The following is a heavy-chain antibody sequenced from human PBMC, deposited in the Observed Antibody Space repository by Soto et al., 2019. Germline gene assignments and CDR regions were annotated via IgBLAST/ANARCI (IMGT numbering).Heavy chain of an antibody. CDR3: ERVDRSGSTPNFFDS. CDR1: GFSISSGFY. V-gene: IGHV4-38-2*01. CDR2: IYHSGNT. Sequence: SETLSLTCGVSGFSISSGFYWGWLRQPPGKGLEWIGTIYHSGNTFYNPSLKSRVTISVDTSKNQFSMKLSSVTAADTALYYCERVDRSGSTPNFFDSWGQGALVTVSS. J-gene: IGHJ4*02. D-gene: IGHD5-12*01.